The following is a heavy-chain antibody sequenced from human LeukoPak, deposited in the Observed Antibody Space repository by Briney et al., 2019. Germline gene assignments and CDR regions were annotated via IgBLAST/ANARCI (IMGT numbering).Heavy chain of an antibody. D-gene: IGHD2-21*02. J-gene: IGHJ6*02. CDR2: INSDGSST. V-gene: IGHV3-74*01. CDR3: ARGCGGDCYYYYYYGMDV. CDR1: GFTFSSYW. Sequence: GGSLRLSCAASGFTFSSYWMHWVRQAPGKGLVWVSRINSDGSSTSYADSVKGRFTISRDNAKNTLYLQMNSLRAEDTAVYYCARGCGGDCYYYYYYGMDVWGQGTTVTVSS.